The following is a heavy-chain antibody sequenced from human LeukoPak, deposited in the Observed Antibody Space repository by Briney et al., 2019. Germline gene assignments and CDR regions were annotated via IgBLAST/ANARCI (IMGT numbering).Heavy chain of an antibody. CDR3: AKGGGEEVVVVPAAIASYYYMDV. CDR2: ISGSGGST. CDR1: GFTFSSYA. J-gene: IGHJ6*03. D-gene: IGHD2-2*01. Sequence: GGSLRLSCAASGFTFSSYAMSWVRQAPGKGLEWVSAISGSGGSTYYADSVKGRFTISRDNSKNTLYLQMNSLRAEDTAVYYCAKGGGEEVVVVPAAIASYYYMDVWGKGTTVTVSS. V-gene: IGHV3-23*01.